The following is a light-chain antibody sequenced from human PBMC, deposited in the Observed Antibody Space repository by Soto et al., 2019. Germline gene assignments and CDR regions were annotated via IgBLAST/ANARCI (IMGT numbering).Light chain of an antibody. CDR2: GAS. J-gene: IGKJ3*01. CDR1: QSVSRRY. V-gene: IGKV3-20*01. CDR3: QQFGTSPS. Sequence: EIVLTQSPGTLSLSPGERATLSCRASQSVSRRYLAWYRQRPGQAPRLLIYGASIRATGIPHRFSGSGSGTDFTLTISILEPEDFAVYYRQQFGTSPSCGPGTTVDI.